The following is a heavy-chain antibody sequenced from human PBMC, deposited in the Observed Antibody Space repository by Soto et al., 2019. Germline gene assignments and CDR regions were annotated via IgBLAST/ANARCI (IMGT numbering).Heavy chain of an antibody. CDR1: GGTFSSYA. CDR3: ARGTISSWYPARYYYYGMDV. CDR2: IIPIFGTA. Sequence: QVQLVQSGAEVKKPGSSVKVSCKASGGTFSSYAISWVRQAPGQGLEWMGGIIPIFGTANYAQKFQGRVTITADESTSTAYMELSSLRSEDTGVYYCARGTISSWYPARYYYYGMDVWGQGTTVTVSS. D-gene: IGHD6-13*01. J-gene: IGHJ6*02. V-gene: IGHV1-69*01.